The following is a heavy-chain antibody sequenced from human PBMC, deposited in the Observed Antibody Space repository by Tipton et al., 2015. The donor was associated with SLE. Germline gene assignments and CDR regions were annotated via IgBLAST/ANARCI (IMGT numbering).Heavy chain of an antibody. CDR2: ISGSGDNT. CDR3: ADVSTSDTRDNY. Sequence: SLRLSCAASGFTFSSYAMHWVRQAPGKGLEWVSSISGSGDNTYYADSVKGRFTISRDNSRNTLYLQMNSLRAEDTAIYYCADVSTSDTRDNYWGQGTLVTVSS. V-gene: IGHV3-23*01. D-gene: IGHD3-22*01. J-gene: IGHJ4*02. CDR1: GFTFSSYA.